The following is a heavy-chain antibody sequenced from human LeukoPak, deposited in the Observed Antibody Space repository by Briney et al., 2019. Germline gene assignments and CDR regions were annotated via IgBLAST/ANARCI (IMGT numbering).Heavy chain of an antibody. CDR3: ARASIAARPGKYYYYMDV. V-gene: IGHV3-23*01. CDR2: ISGSGGST. D-gene: IGHD6-6*01. J-gene: IGHJ6*03. CDR1: GFTFSSYG. Sequence: GGSLRLSCAASGFTFSSYGMSWVRQAPGKGLEWVSAISGSGGSTYYADSVKGRFTISRDNSKNTLYLQMNSLRAEDTAVYYCARASIAARPGKYYYYMDVWGKGTTVTVSS.